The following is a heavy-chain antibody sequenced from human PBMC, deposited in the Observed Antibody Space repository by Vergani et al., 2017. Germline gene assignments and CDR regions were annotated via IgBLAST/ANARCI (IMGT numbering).Heavy chain of an antibody. Sequence: QVQLVQSGAEVKKPGSSVKVSCKASGGTFSSYTISWVRQAPGQGLEWMGRIIPILGIANYAQKFQGRVTITADKSTSTAYMKLSSLRSEDTAVYYCPRKEEGRWVPNSYFDYWGQGTLVTVSS. CDR3: PRKEEGRWVPNSYFDY. CDR1: GGTFSSYT. J-gene: IGHJ4*02. CDR2: IIPILGIA. V-gene: IGHV1-69*02. D-gene: IGHD1-1*01.